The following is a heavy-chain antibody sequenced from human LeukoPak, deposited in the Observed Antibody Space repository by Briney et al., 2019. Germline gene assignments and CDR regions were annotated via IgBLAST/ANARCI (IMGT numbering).Heavy chain of an antibody. D-gene: IGHD3-22*01. CDR2: LYTGGGT. J-gene: IGHJ4*02. CDR1: GFTFSSYG. V-gene: IGHV3-53*01. Sequence: GGTLRLSCAASGFTFSSYGMSWVRQAPGKGLEWVSVLYTGGGTDHADSVKGRFTISRDNSKNTLSLQMNSLRAEDTAFYYCTRSGYRHPYHFDSWGQGTLVTVSS. CDR3: TRSGYRHPYHFDS.